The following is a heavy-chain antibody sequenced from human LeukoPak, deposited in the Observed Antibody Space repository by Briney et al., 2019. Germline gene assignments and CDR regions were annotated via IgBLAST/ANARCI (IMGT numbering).Heavy chain of an antibody. CDR3: ASAGYSSGWYSLDY. J-gene: IGHJ4*02. V-gene: IGHV3-11*06. Sequence: GGSLRLSCAASRFTFSDYYMSWIRQAPGKGLEWVSYISSSSSYTNYADSVKGRFTISRENAKNSLYLQMNSLRAGDTAVYYCASAGYSSGWYSLDYWGQGTLVTVSS. CDR2: ISSSSSYT. CDR1: RFTFSDYY. D-gene: IGHD6-19*01.